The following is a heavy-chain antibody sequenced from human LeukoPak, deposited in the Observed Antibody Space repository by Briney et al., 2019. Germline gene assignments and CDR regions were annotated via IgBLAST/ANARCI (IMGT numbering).Heavy chain of an antibody. CDR3: ASFLCPTCS. CDR2: ISSDGIST. D-gene: IGHD2-2*01. CDR1: GFTFSSNW. J-gene: IGHJ5*02. V-gene: IGHV3-74*01. Sequence: GGSLRLSCAASGFTFSSNWMHWVRQAPGKGLVWVSRISSDGISTTYADPVKGRFTTSRDNAKNTLYLQMNSLRVEDTAVYYCASFLCPTCSWGQGTLVTVSS.